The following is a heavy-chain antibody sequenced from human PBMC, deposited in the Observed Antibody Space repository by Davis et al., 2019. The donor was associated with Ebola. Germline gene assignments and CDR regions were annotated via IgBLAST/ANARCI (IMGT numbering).Heavy chain of an antibody. CDR3: ARDVVDAAIGGLDV. CDR2: ISWNSASI. D-gene: IGHD2-2*01. J-gene: IGHJ6*02. V-gene: IGHV3-9*01. Sequence: PGGSLRLSCAASGFIFDDYSMHWVRQAPGKGLQWVAGISWNSASIDYADSVKGRFTISRDNARNSLYLQMNSLRAEDTAVYYCARDVVDAAIGGLDVWGQGTTVTVSS. CDR1: GFIFDDYS.